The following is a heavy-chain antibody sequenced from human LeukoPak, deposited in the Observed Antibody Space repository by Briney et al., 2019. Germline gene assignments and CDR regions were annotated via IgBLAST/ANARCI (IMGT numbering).Heavy chain of an antibody. V-gene: IGHV3-66*02. J-gene: IGHJ3*02. Sequence: GGSLRLSCEASGLTFNKYWMTWVRQAPGKGLEWVSVIYSGGSTYYADSVKGRFTISRDNSKNTLYLQMNSLRAEDTAVYYCAREATYYYDSSGSTHLLGDAFDIWGQGTMVTVSS. D-gene: IGHD3-22*01. CDR3: AREATYYYDSSGSTHLLGDAFDI. CDR2: IYSGGST. CDR1: GLTFNKYW.